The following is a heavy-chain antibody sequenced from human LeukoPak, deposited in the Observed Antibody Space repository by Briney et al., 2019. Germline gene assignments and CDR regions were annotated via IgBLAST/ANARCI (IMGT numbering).Heavy chain of an antibody. J-gene: IGHJ4*02. CDR2: IYYSGST. CDR1: DGSISSSSYY. CDR3: ARHDGWFGELSS. D-gene: IGHD3-10*01. Sequence: SETLSLTCTVSDGSISSSSYYWGWIRQPPGKGLEWIGSIYYSGSTYYNPSLKSRVTISVDTSMNQFSLKLSSVTAADTAVYYCARHDGWFGELSSWGQGTLVTVSS. V-gene: IGHV4-39*01.